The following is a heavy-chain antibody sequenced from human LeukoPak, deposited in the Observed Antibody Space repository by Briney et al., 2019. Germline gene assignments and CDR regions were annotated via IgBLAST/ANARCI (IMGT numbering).Heavy chain of an antibody. V-gene: IGHV3-23*01. CDR3: AKLRLVRNAFDI. D-gene: IGHD6-6*01. CDR1: GFTFSSYA. J-gene: IGHJ3*02. CDR2: ISGSGGST. Sequence: GGSLRLSCAASGFTFSSYAMNWVRQAPGKGLEWVSAISGSGGSTYYADSVKGRFTISRDNSKNTLYLQMNSLRAEDTAVYYCAKLRLVRNAFDIWGQGTMVTVSS.